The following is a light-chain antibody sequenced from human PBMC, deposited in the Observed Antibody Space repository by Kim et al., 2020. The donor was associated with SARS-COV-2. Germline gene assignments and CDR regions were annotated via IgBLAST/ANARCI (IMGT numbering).Light chain of an antibody. V-gene: IGLV2-14*03. J-gene: IGLJ2*01. CDR1: NSDVGGYNY. CDR2: DVT. CDR3: SSYSSSSTLV. Sequence: QSINISCTGSNSDVGGYNYVSWYQQYPDKVPRLMIYDVTNRPSGVSNRFSGSKSGNTASLTISGLRAEDEAVYYCSSYSSSSTLVFGGGTKVTVL.